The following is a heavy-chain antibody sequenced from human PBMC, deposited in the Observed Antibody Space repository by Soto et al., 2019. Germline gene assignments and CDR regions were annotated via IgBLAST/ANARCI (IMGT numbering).Heavy chain of an antibody. J-gene: IGHJ6*02. V-gene: IGHV4-4*02. CDR1: CGSISISNW. CDR2: IYHSGST. Sequence: LSLTCAVSCGSISISNWWIWVRQPPGKGREWIGEIYHSGSTNYNPSLKSRVTISVDKSKNQFSLKLSSVTAAGTAVYYCARVSSGYFDWPYAPYYYYGMDVWGQGTTVTVSS. D-gene: IGHD3-9*01. CDR3: ARVSSGYFDWPYAPYYYYGMDV.